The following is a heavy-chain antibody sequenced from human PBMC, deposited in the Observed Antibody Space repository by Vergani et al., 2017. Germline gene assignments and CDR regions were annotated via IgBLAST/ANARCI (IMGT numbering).Heavy chain of an antibody. V-gene: IGHV3-15*01. CDR2: IKSKTDGGTT. Sequence: EVQLVESGGGLVQPGGSLRLSCAASGFTFSNAWMSWVRQAPGKGLEWVGRIKSKTDGGTTDYAAPVKGRFTISRDDSKNTLYLQMNSLKTEDTAVYYCTPYYYDSSGYYPAVLYFQHWGQGTLVTVSS. CDR3: TPYYYDSSGYYPAVLYFQH. J-gene: IGHJ1*01. CDR1: GFTFSNAW. D-gene: IGHD3-22*01.